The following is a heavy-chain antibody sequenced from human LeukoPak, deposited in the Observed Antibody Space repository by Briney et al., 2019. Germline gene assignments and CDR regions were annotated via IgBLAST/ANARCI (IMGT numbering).Heavy chain of an antibody. J-gene: IGHJ3*02. Sequence: SETLSLTCTVSAGSISSYYWSWIRQPPGKGLEWIGYIYYSGSTNYNPSLKSRVTISVDTSKNQFSLKLSSVTAADTAVYYCARRLSGYDAFDIWGQGTMVTVSS. CDR2: IYYSGST. CDR3: ARRLSGYDAFDI. CDR1: AGSISSYY. D-gene: IGHD5-12*01. V-gene: IGHV4-59*08.